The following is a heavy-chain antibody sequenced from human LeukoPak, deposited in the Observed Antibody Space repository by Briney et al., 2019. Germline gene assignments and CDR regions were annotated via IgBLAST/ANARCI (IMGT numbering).Heavy chain of an antibody. CDR1: GFTFSSYA. D-gene: IGHD1-14*01. CDR3: ASGPTGFA. Sequence: GGSLRLSCAASGFTFSSYAMSWVRQAPGRGLEWVSASSGSGGSTYYADSVKGRFTISRDNAKNTLYLQMNSLRAEDTAVYFCASGPTGFAWGQGTLVTVSS. CDR2: SSGSGGST. V-gene: IGHV3-23*01. J-gene: IGHJ5*02.